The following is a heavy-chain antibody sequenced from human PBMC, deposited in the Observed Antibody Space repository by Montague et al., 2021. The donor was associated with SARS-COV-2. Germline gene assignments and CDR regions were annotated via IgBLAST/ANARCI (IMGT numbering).Heavy chain of an antibody. J-gene: IGHJ4*02. Sequence: SETLSLTCAGDLDWGVEEKWRRSDEPPSELQSPHGLVCRRVIANYNPSLKSRVTISVDTAKNQFSLKLTSVNVADTAVYYCTRGAPGYWGQGTLVTVSS. CDR1: LDWGVEEK. CDR3: TRGAPGY. CDR2: VCRRVIA. V-gene: IGHV4-34*01.